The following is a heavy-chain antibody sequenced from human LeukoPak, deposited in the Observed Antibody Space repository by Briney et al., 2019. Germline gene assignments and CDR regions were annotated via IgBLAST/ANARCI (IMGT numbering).Heavy chain of an antibody. CDR3: ARRGDFWSGYSGDY. J-gene: IGHJ4*02. V-gene: IGHV3-7*01. CDR1: GFTFSSYW. D-gene: IGHD3-3*01. CDR2: IKQDGSEK. Sequence: TGGSLRLFCAASGFTFSSYWMSLVRQAPGKGLEWVANIKQDGSEKYYVDSVKGRFTISRDNAKNSLYLQMNSLRAEDTAVYYCARRGDFWSGYSGDYWGQGTLVTVSS.